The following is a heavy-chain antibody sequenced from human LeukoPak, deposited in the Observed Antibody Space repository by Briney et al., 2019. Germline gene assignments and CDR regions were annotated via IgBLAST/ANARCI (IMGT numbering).Heavy chain of an antibody. D-gene: IGHD6-13*01. J-gene: IGHJ4*02. Sequence: GGSLRLSCAASGFKFRNYAMHWVRQAPGKGLEWVAVSSYDGSNKHYADSVKGRFTISRDNSKNTLYLQMNSLRAEDTAVYYCAKGGVVSIAAAAPRLYFDYWGQGTLVTVSS. CDR1: GFKFRNYA. V-gene: IGHV3-30-3*01. CDR2: SSYDGSNK. CDR3: AKGGVVSIAAAAPRLYFDY.